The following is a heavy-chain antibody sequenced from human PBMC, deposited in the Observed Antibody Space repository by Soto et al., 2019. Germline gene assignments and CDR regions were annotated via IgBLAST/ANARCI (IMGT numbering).Heavy chain of an antibody. Sequence: EVQLVESGGGLVKPGGSVRLSCAASGFSFSGHSMNWVRQAPGKGLEWVSYIGDISTYIYYADSVKGRFTISRDNAKNPLYLQRNSLRAEDTGVYYCARVQMILRHGYSDYWDQGTLVTVSS. CDR3: ARVQMILRHGYSDY. V-gene: IGHV3-21*01. CDR1: GFSFSGHS. CDR2: IGDISTYI. J-gene: IGHJ4*02. D-gene: IGHD5-12*01.